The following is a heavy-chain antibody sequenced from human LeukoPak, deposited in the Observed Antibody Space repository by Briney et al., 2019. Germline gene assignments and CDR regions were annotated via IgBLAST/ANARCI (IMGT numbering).Heavy chain of an antibody. CDR2: IYTSGST. Sequence: PSETLSLTCTVSGGSISSGSYYWSWIRQPAGKGLEWIARIYTSGSTNYNPSLKSRVTISVDRSKNQFSLKLSSVTAADTAVYYCARGPSRCSSSSCSLDYWGQGTLVTVSS. V-gene: IGHV4-61*02. D-gene: IGHD2-15*01. CDR3: ARGPSRCSSSSCSLDY. CDR1: GGSISSGSYY. J-gene: IGHJ4*02.